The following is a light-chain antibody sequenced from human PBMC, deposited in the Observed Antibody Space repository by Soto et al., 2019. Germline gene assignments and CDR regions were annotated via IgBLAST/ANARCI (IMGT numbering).Light chain of an antibody. V-gene: IGLV2-18*02. CDR2: EVS. Sequence: QSVLTKPPSVSGSPGQSVTISCTGTSSDIGNYNRVSWFQQPPGTVPKLISYEVSTRPSGVPDRFSGSKSGNSASLTISGLQTDDEAEYFCSSFTSDTTLVFGGGTKLTVL. CDR1: SSDIGNYNR. J-gene: IGLJ2*01. CDR3: SSFTSDTTLV.